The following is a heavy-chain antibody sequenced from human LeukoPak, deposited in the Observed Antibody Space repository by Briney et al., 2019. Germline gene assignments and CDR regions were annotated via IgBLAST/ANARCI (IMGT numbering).Heavy chain of an antibody. CDR1: GYTFTSHG. CDR3: ARYSSGWYHFDS. V-gene: IGHV1-18*01. Sequence: ASVKVSCKASGYTFTSHGISWVRQAPGQGLEWMGWISAYNGNTNYAQKLQGRVTKTTDTSTSTAYMELRSLRSDDTAVYYCARYSSGWYHFDSWGQGTLVTVSS. D-gene: IGHD6-19*01. J-gene: IGHJ4*02. CDR2: ISAYNGNT.